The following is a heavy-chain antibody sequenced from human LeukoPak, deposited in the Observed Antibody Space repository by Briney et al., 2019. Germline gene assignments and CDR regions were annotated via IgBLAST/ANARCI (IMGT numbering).Heavy chain of an antibody. Sequence: GGSLRLSCAASGFTFSSYAMHWVRQAPGKGLEWVAVISYDGSNKYYADSVKGRFTISRDNSKNTLYLQMNSLRAEDTAVYYCARGPYSSSSYGMDVWGQGTTVTVSS. CDR2: ISYDGSNK. D-gene: IGHD6-13*01. V-gene: IGHV3-30-3*01. CDR1: GFTFSSYA. J-gene: IGHJ6*02. CDR3: ARGPYSSSSYGMDV.